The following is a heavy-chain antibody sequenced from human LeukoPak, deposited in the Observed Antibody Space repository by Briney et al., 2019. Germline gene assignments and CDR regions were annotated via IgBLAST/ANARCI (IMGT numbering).Heavy chain of an antibody. Sequence: GGSLRLSCAASGFTFSSYAMSWVRQAPGKGVECVSAISGSGGSTYYADSVKGRFTISRDNSKNTLYLQMNSLRAEDTAVYYCAKDRPWPRQCLAPYYFDYWGQGTLVTVSS. CDR2: ISGSGGST. CDR3: AKDRPWPRQCLAPYYFDY. CDR1: GFTFSSYA. V-gene: IGHV3-23*01. D-gene: IGHD6-19*01. J-gene: IGHJ4*02.